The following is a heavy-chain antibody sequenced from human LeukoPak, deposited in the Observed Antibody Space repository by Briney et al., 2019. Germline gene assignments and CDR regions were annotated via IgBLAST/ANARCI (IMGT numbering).Heavy chain of an antibody. CDR1: GGTFSSYA. Sequence: GASVNVSCKASGGTFSSYAISWVRQAPGQGLEWMGGIIPIFGTANYAQKFQGRVTITADESTSTAYMELSSLRSEDTAVYYCARVHSSSSAYFDYWGRGTLVTVSS. D-gene: IGHD6-13*01. CDR2: IIPIFGTA. V-gene: IGHV1-69*13. J-gene: IGHJ4*02. CDR3: ARVHSSSSAYFDY.